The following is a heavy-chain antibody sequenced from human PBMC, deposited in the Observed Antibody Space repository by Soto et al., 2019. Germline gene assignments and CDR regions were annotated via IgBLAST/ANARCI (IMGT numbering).Heavy chain of an antibody. D-gene: IGHD6-13*01. J-gene: IGHJ4*02. CDR2: IWYDGSNK. CDR3: ARSIGQQLPLDF. V-gene: IGHV3-33*01. CDR1: GFTFSSCG. Sequence: GGSLRLSCAASGFTFSSCGMHWVRQAPGKGLEWVAVIWYDGSNKYYADSVKGRFTISRDNSKNTLYLQMNSLRAEDTAVYYCARSIGQQLPLDFWGQGTLVTVSS.